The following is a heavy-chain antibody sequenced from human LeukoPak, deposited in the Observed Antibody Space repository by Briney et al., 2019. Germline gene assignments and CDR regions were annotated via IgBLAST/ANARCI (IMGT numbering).Heavy chain of an antibody. Sequence: KPSETLSLTCTVSGGPISSYYWSWIRQPPGKGLEWIGYIYYSGSTNYNPSLKSRVTISVDTSKNQFSLKLSSVTAADTAVYYCARGGSHYDILTGYYMGAFDIWGQGTMVTVSS. J-gene: IGHJ3*02. V-gene: IGHV4-59*01. D-gene: IGHD3-9*01. CDR1: GGPISSYY. CDR2: IYYSGST. CDR3: ARGGSHYDILTGYYMGAFDI.